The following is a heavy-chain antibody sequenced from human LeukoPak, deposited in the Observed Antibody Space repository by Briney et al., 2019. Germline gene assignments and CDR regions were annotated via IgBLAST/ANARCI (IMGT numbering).Heavy chain of an antibody. CDR2: IKQDGSEK. V-gene: IGHV3-7*01. Sequence: GGSLRLSCAASGFTFSSYWMSWDRQAPGKGLEWVANIKQDGSEKYYVDSVKGRFTISRDNAKNSLYLQMNSLRAEDTAVYYCARVGLRFLEWFDPYYYYGMDVWGQGTTVTVSS. D-gene: IGHD3-3*01. CDR1: GFTFSSYW. J-gene: IGHJ6*02. CDR3: ARVGLRFLEWFDPYYYYGMDV.